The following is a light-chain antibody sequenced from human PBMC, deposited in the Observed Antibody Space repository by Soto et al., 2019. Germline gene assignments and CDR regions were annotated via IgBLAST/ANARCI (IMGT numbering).Light chain of an antibody. V-gene: IGKV3-20*01. CDR2: GAS. CDR1: QSVNNNY. J-gene: IGKJ1*01. CDR3: QQYGSSPPP. Sequence: EIVLTQSPGTLSLSPGERAVLSCRASQSVNNNYLAWYQRKPGRAPRLLIYGASSRATGIRDRFIGSGSGTDFTLTIARLEPEDLAVYFCQQYGSSPPPFGQGTKVEFK.